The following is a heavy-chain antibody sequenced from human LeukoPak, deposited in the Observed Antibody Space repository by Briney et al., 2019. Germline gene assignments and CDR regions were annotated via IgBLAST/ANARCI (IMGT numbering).Heavy chain of an antibody. D-gene: IGHD2-2*01. CDR2: IRYDGSNK. V-gene: IGHV3-30*02. Sequence: GGSLRLSCAASGFTFSSYGMHWVRQAPGKGLEWVAFIRYDGSNKYYADSVKGRFTISRDNSKNTLYLQMNSLRAEDTAVYYCAKDSRYCSSTSCREDYYFDYWGQGTLVTVSS. CDR1: GFTFSSYG. CDR3: AKDSRYCSSTSCREDYYFDY. J-gene: IGHJ4*02.